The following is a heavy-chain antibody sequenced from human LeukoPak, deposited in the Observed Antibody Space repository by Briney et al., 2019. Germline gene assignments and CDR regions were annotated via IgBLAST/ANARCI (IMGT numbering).Heavy chain of an antibody. J-gene: IGHJ4*02. CDR3: AKRGVVIRVILVGFHKEAYYFDS. CDR2: ISGSGGAA. V-gene: IGHV3-23*01. CDR1: GITLSNYG. D-gene: IGHD3-22*01. Sequence: GGSLRLSCAVSGITLSNYGMSWVRQAPGKGLEWVAGISGSGGAANYADSVKGRFTISRDNPKNTLYLQMNSLRVEDTAVYFCAKRGVVIRVILVGFHKEAYYFDSWGQGALVTVST.